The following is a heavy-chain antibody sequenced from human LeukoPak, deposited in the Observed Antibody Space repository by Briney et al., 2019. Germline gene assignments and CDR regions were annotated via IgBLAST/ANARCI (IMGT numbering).Heavy chain of an antibody. Sequence: PGGSLRLSCAASGFTFSSYGMSWVRQAPGQGLEWVSAISDSGGNTYYADSVKGRFTISRDNSKNTLYLQMNSLRAEDTAVYYCAKQDIRSSAWYDWGQGTLVTVSS. CDR3: AKQDIRSSAWYD. CDR1: GFTFSSYG. D-gene: IGHD6-19*01. V-gene: IGHV3-23*01. CDR2: ISDSGGNT. J-gene: IGHJ4*02.